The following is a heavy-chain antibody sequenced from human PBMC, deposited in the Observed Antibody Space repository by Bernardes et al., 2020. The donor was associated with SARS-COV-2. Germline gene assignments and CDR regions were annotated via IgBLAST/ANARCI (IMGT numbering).Heavy chain of an antibody. CDR2: INHSGSS. D-gene: IGHD3-3*01. Sequence: TLSLTCAVYGGSFSSHYWAWIRQPPGRGLEWVGEINHSGSSTYNPSLKSRVTLSVDTSKMPFSLKLTSVNAADMAVYYCARGASFGFLSAYSFGRGGPFDPWGQGVLVTVAS. CDR3: ARGASFGFLSAYSFGRGGPFDP. J-gene: IGHJ5*02. V-gene: IGHV4-34*01. CDR1: GGSFSSHY.